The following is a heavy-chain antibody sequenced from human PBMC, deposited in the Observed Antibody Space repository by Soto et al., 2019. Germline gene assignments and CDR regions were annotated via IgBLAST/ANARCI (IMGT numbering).Heavy chain of an antibody. CDR1: GFTFSSYW. V-gene: IGHV3-7*01. CDR3: AREEEGDIVVVVPAATHHYYYYYYMDV. J-gene: IGHJ6*03. D-gene: IGHD2-2*01. CDR2: IKQDGSEK. Sequence: GGSLRLSCAASGFTFSSYWMSWVRQAPGKGLEWVANIKQDGSEKYYVDSVKGRFTISRDNAKNALYLQMKSLRAEDTAGYSCAREEEGDIVVVVPAATHHYYYYYYMDVWGKGTTVTVSS.